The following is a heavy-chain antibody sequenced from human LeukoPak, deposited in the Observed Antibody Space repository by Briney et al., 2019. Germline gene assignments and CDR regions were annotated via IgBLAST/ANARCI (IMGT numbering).Heavy chain of an antibody. CDR3: ARDTDGFSMGYLDY. J-gene: IGHJ4*02. V-gene: IGHV4-59*01. CDR1: GGSISSYY. D-gene: IGHD5-24*01. Sequence: SETLSLTCTVSGGSISSYYWSWIRQPPGKGLEWIGYIYYSGSTNYNPSLKSRVTISVDTSKNQFSLKLSSVTAADTAVYYCARDTDGFSMGYLDYWGQGTLVTVSS. CDR2: IYYSGST.